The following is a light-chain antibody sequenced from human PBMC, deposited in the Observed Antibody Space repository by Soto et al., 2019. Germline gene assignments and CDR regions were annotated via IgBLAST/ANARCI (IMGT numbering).Light chain of an antibody. CDR3: AAWDDSLNAVV. J-gene: IGLJ2*01. V-gene: IGLV1-44*01. Sequence: QSVLTQPPSASGTPGQRVTISCSGSSSNIGSNTVNWYQQLPGTAPKLLIYSNNQRPSGVPDRFSGSKSGTSASLAISGLQSVDEADYYCAAWDDSLNAVVFGGGTQLTVL. CDR2: SNN. CDR1: SSNIGSNT.